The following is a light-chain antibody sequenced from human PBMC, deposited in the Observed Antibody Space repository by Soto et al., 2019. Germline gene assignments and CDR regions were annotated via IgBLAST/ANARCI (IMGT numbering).Light chain of an antibody. J-gene: IGKJ4*01. V-gene: IGKV2-28*01. CDR3: QQYDNLPLT. CDR2: LGS. CDR1: QSLLHSNGYNY. Sequence: DIVMTQSPLSLPVTPGEPASISCRSSQSLLHSNGYNYLDWYVQKPGQSPQLLIYLGSNRASGVPDRFSGSGSGTDFTLKISRVEAEDVGVYYCQQYDNLPLTFGGGTKVDIK.